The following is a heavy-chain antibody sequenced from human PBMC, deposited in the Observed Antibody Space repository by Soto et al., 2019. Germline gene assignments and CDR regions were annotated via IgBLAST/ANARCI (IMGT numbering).Heavy chain of an antibody. J-gene: IGHJ5*02. V-gene: IGHV3-9*01. CDR1: GFRFADYT. Sequence: GGSLRLSCAASGFRFADYTMHWVRQAPGKGLEWVSGLTWNSESIAYADSVKGRFTISRDNAKNSLYLQMNSLRAEDTAFYFCETAAISGTLNWFDTWGQGTLVTVSS. CDR3: ETAAISGTLNWFDT. CDR2: LTWNSESI. D-gene: IGHD6-13*01.